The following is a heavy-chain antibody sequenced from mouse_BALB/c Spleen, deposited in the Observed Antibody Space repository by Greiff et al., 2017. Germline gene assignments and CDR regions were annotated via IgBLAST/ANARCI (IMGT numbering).Heavy chain of an antibody. V-gene: IGHV2-4-1*01. CDR3: ARSPYGNYDGWFAY. Sequence: VQLQQSGPGLVQPSQSLSITCTVSGFSLTSYGVHWVRQSPGKGLEWLGVIWSGGSTDYNAAFISRLSISKDNSKCQVFFKMNSLQADDTAIYYCARSPYGNYDGWFAYWGQGTLVTVSA. D-gene: IGHD2-1*01. CDR2: IWSGGST. CDR1: GFSLTSYG. J-gene: IGHJ3*01.